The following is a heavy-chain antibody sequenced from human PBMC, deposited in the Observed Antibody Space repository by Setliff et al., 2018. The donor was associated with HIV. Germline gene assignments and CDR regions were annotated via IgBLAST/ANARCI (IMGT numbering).Heavy chain of an antibody. CDR2: INTDTENP. CDR3: GRTRGNYAGYSDH. D-gene: IGHD3-9*01. Sequence: ASVKVSCKTSGYSFSDFTINWVRQAPGQGLEWMGWINTDTENPTYAQGFTGRFVFSLDTSVSTAYLQISSLEAEDTAVYYCGRTRGNYAGYSDHWGQGTLVTVSS. J-gene: IGHJ5*02. V-gene: IGHV7-4-1*02. CDR1: GYSFSDFT.